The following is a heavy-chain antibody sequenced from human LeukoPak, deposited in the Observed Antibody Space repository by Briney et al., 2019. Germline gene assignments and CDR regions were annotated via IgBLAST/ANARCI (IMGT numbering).Heavy chain of an antibody. J-gene: IGHJ4*02. CDR3: AKDFVGTGNFRGGDY. V-gene: IGHV3-23*01. D-gene: IGHD1-1*01. CDR1: GFILSNYA. CDR2: ISRIGGST. Sequence: GGSLRLSCAASGFILSNYALAWVRQAPGKGLEWVSGISRIGGSTHYADSVKGRFTISRDNSKNILYLQMNSLRAEDTALYYCAKDFVGTGNFRGGDYWGQGTLVTVSS.